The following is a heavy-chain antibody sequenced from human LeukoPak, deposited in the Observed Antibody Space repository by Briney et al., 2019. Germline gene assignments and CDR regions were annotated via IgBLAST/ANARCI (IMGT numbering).Heavy chain of an antibody. Sequence: GASVKVSCKASGGTFSSYAISWVRQAPGQGLEWMGGIIPIFGTANYAQKFQGRVTITADESTSTAYMELSSLRAEDTAVYYCAREEDIVVVPAARGAFDIWGQGTMVTVSS. CDR3: AREEDIVVVPAARGAFDI. J-gene: IGHJ3*02. CDR2: IIPIFGTA. CDR1: GGTFSSYA. V-gene: IGHV1-69*13. D-gene: IGHD2-2*01.